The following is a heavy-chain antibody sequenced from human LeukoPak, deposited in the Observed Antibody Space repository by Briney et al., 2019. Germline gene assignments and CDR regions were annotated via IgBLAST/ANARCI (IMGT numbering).Heavy chain of an antibody. CDR1: GYTFTSYD. CDR3: ARAVPAAPVDYYYYYMDV. D-gene: IGHD2-2*01. CDR2: MNPNSGNT. J-gene: IGHJ6*03. Sequence: ASVNVSCKASGYTFTSYDINWVRQATGQGLEWMGWMNPNSGNTGYAQKFQGRVTITADESTSTAYMELSSLRSEDTAVYYCARAVPAAPVDYYYYYMDVWGKGTTVTVSS. V-gene: IGHV1-8*01.